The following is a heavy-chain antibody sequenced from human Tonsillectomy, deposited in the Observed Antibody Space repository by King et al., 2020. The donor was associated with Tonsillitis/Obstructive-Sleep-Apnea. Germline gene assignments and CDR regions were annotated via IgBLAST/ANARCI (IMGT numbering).Heavy chain of an antibody. J-gene: IGHJ3*02. CDR3: ARIISSISGAFDI. Sequence: VQLQESGPGLVKPSETLSLTCTVSGGSISSYYWSWIWQPPGKGLEWIGYIYYSGSTNYNPSLKSRVTISVDTSKNQFSLKLSSVTAADTAVYYCARIISSISGAFDIWGQGTMVTVSS. CDR1: GGSISSYY. D-gene: IGHD3-3*02. CDR2: IYYSGST. V-gene: IGHV4-59*01.